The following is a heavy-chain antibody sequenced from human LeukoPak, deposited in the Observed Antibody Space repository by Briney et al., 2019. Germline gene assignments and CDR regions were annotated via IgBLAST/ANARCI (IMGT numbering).Heavy chain of an antibody. D-gene: IGHD3-22*01. J-gene: IGHJ4*02. V-gene: IGHV3-23*01. CDR1: GFTFSSYA. CDR2: ISGSGGST. Sequence: VESLRLSCAASGFTFSSYAMSWVRQAPGKGLEWVSAISGSGGSTYYADSVKGRFTISRDNSKNTQYLQMNSLRAEDTAVYYCAKDSSRTKDRCYYDSSGSSNWGQGTLVTVSS. CDR3: AKDSSRTKDRCYYDSSGSSN.